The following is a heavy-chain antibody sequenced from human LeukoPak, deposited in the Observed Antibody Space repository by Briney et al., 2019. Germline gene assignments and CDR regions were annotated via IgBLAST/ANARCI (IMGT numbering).Heavy chain of an antibody. CDR3: AKDTAVILTAPFDS. CDR2: ISGSGTNT. CDR1: EFTFSSYA. D-gene: IGHD2-21*01. V-gene: IGHV3-23*01. J-gene: IGHJ4*02. Sequence: GGSLRLSCAASEFTFSSYAMTWDRQAPGKGLEWVSAISGSGTNTYYSGSVRGRFTISRDNSNNRLYLQMNSVRAEDTAMYFCAKDTAVILTAPFDSWGQGTLVTVSS.